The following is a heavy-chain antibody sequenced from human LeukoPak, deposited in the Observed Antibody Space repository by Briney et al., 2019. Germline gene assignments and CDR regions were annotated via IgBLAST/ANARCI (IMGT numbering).Heavy chain of an antibody. CDR1: GFTVITND. Sequence: GGSLRLSCAVSGFTVITNDMTWVRQAPGKGLEWVSVLYSDGNTKYAHSAQGRFTISRDNSKNTLYLGMNSLSPDDTAVYYCARGVEPLAANSLAYWGQGTLVTVSS. J-gene: IGHJ4*02. CDR3: ARGVEPLAANSLAY. CDR2: LYSDGNT. D-gene: IGHD1-14*01. V-gene: IGHV3-53*01.